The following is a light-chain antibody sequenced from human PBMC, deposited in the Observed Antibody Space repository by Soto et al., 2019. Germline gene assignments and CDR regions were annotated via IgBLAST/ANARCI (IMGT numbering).Light chain of an antibody. CDR1: TSDIGTYDF. Sequence: QSALTQPASVSGSPGQSITISCTGTTSDIGTYDFVSWYQHHPGKAPKLLIFEVTNRPSGISDRFSGSKSGSTASLTISGLQAEDEADYYCSSYASGPTFLFGGGTKLTVL. CDR2: EVT. CDR3: SSYASGPTFL. J-gene: IGLJ3*02. V-gene: IGLV2-14*01.